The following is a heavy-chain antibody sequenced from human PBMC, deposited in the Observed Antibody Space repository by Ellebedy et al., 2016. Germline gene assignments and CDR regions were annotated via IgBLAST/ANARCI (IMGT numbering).Heavy chain of an antibody. V-gene: IGHV3-30*03. CDR1: GFTFSDHV. D-gene: IGHD2-8*02. CDR3: VRRTQIWSSGDSWYYGMDV. Sequence: GGSLRLSCAASGFTFSDHVMSWIRQAPGKGLEWVAVISYDGSNKYYADSVKGRFTISRDNSKNTLYLQMNSLRAEDTAVYYCVRRTQIWSSGDSWYYGMDVWGQGTTVTVS. J-gene: IGHJ6*02. CDR2: ISYDGSNK.